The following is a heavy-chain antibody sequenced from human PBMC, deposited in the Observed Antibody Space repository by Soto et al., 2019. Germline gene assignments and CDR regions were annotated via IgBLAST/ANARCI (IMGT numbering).Heavy chain of an antibody. V-gene: IGHV1-3*01. D-gene: IGHD3-3*01. CDR3: ARESRFLEWLSLNWFDP. CDR1: GYTFTSYA. CDR2: INAGNGNT. Sequence: EVSVKASCKASGYTFTSYAMQWARQATEQRLEWMGWINAGNGNTKYSQKFQGRVTITRDTSASTAYMELSSLRSEDTAVYYCARESRFLEWLSLNWFDPWGQGTLVTVSS. J-gene: IGHJ5*02.